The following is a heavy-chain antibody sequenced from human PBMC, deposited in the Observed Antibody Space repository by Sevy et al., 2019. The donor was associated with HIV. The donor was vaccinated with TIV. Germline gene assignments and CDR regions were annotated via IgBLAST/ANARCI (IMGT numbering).Heavy chain of an antibody. D-gene: IGHD6-13*01. CDR1: GFTFSSYW. CDR3: ARDVGKQHIFDY. CDR2: LKQDGSEK. V-gene: IGHV3-7*01. J-gene: IGHJ4*02. Sequence: AGSLRLSCAASGFTFSSYWMSWVRQAPGKVLEWVANLKQDGSEKYYVDSVKGRFTISRDNAKNSLYLQMNSLRAEDTAVYYCARDVGKQHIFDYWGQGTLVTVSS.